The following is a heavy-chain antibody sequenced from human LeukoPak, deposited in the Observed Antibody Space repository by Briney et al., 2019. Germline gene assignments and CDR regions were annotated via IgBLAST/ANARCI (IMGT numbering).Heavy chain of an antibody. V-gene: IGHV4-39*07. D-gene: IGHD5-24*01. Sequence: SETLSLTCTVSGGSVRSTNYYWGWIRQPPGKGLEWIGSIYYTGNTYYNPSLKSRVTISVDTSKKQISLKLTSVTAADTAVYYCARESRDGYNRDGYYFDYWGQGTPATVSS. J-gene: IGHJ4*02. CDR3: ARESRDGYNRDGYYFDY. CDR2: IYYTGNT. CDR1: GGSVRSTNYY.